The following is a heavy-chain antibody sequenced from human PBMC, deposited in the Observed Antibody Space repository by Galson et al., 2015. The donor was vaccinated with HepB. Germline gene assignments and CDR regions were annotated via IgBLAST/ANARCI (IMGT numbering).Heavy chain of an antibody. Sequence: SVKVSCKASGYTFTNYGISWVRQAPGRGLEWMGWISAYDGNTNYAQNLQGRVTMTTDKSTSTAYMELRSLRSDDAAVYYCARDTSYGGRSLCYWGQGTLVTVSS. J-gene: IGHJ4*02. CDR1: GYTFTNYG. CDR3: ARDTSYGGRSLCY. D-gene: IGHD4-23*01. V-gene: IGHV1-18*01. CDR2: ISAYDGNT.